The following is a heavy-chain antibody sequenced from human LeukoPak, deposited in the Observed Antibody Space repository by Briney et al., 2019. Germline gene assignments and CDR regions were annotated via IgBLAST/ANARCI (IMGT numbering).Heavy chain of an antibody. CDR2: IFYSGTP. CDR1: GGSISSSTCY. CDR3: ARQTGSGLFILP. V-gene: IGHV4-39*01. J-gene: IGHJ4*02. Sequence: LETLSLTCTVSGGSISSSTCYWGWIRQPPGKGLEWIGSIFYSGTPYYNPSLKSRVTVSVDTSKNQFSLRLTSVTAADTAVYYCARQTGSGLFILPGGQGTLVTVSS. D-gene: IGHD3/OR15-3a*01.